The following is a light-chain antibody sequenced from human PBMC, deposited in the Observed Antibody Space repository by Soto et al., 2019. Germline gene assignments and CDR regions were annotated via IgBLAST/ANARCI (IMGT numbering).Light chain of an antibody. Sequence: DIQMTQSPSTLSASVGDRVTITCRASQSISSWLAWYQQKPGKAPNLLIYKTSSLKSGVPSRFSGSGSGTEFTLTVNSLQPDDFATYYCQQYDSYPLTFGGGTKVDI. J-gene: IGKJ4*01. V-gene: IGKV1-5*03. CDR3: QQYDSYPLT. CDR1: QSISSW. CDR2: KTS.